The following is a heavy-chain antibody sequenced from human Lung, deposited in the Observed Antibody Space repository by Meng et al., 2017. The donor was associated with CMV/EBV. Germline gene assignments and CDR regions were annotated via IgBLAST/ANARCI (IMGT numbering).Heavy chain of an antibody. V-gene: IGHV1-2*02. CDR3: VRHPAYSYGYHISPNWFDP. Sequence: ASXXVSXKASGYAFTGYYMHWVRQAPGQGLEWVGWINPNSGDTNFVKKFQGRVTMTRDTSISTAYMELSRLRSDDTAVYYWVRHPAYSYGYHISPNWFDPWXQGTXVTVSS. J-gene: IGHJ5*02. CDR1: GYAFTGYY. CDR2: INPNSGDT. D-gene: IGHD5-18*01.